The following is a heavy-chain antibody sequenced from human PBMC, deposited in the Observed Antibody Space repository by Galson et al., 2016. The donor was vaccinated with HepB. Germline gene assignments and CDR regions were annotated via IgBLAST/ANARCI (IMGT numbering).Heavy chain of an antibody. CDR3: ARDDYFRLGY. D-gene: IGHD3-16*01. CDR1: GFIFNVYN. CDR2: ITSSSDTM. V-gene: IGHV3-48*02. J-gene: IGHJ4*02. Sequence: SLRLSCAASGFIFNVYNMNWARQAPGKGLEWIAWITSSSDTMYYADSVKGLFTISRDNAKNSLYLEMNSLRDEDTAVYYCARDDYFRLGYWGQGTLVTVSS.